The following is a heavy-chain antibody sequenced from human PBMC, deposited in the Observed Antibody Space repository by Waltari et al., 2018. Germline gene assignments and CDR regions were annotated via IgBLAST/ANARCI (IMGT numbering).Heavy chain of an antibody. CDR1: GYTLTELS. CDR2: FEPEGGEA. V-gene: IGHV1-24*01. J-gene: IGHJ4*02. Sequence: QVQLVQSGAEVKKPGASEKVSCKVSGYTLTELSMHWVRHAPVTGLEWMGGFEPEGGEARQGQQLQGRVNLTEDRTTDTDYMELSSLRCEDTAVYYCATEAAYYDSSGYYFDYWGQGTLVTVSS. D-gene: IGHD3-22*01. CDR3: ATEAAYYDSSGYYFDY.